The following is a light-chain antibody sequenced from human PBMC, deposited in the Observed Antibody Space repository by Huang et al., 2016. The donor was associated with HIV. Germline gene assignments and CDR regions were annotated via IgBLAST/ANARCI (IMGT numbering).Light chain of an antibody. CDR1: QRLNSN. CDR3: PQYNNWPWT. J-gene: IGKJ1*01. V-gene: IGKV3D-15*01. CDR2: GDS. Sequence: EIVMTQSPGTLSESPGERVILSCRASQRLNSNLGWYKQKHVQAPSLLIYGDSPRAPGIPGRFSGSGSGTAFPLTLCGLQSEDCAIYYCPQYNNWPWTFGPGTKVEI.